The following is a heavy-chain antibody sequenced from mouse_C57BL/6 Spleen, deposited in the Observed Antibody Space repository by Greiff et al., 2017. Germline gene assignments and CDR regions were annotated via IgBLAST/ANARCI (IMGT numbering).Heavy chain of an antibody. V-gene: IGHV1-80*01. CDR1: GYAFSSYW. Sequence: LVESGAELVKPGASVKISCKASGYAFSSYWMNWVKQRPGKGLEWIGQIYPGDGDTNYNGKFKGKATLTADKSSSTAYMQLSSLTSEDSAVYFCARSYYGSSYDYWGQGTTLTVSS. CDR3: ARSYYGSSYDY. D-gene: IGHD1-1*01. CDR2: IYPGDGDT. J-gene: IGHJ2*01.